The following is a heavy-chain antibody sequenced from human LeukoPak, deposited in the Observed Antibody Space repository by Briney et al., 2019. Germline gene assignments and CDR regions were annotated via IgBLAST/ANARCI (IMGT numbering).Heavy chain of an antibody. V-gene: IGHV3-53*05. CDR3: AKTSSGDAFDI. D-gene: IGHD3-22*01. J-gene: IGHJ3*02. CDR2: IYRGGTT. CDR1: GFTITNNY. Sequence: GGSLRLSCAASGFTITNNYMTWVRQAPGKGLEWVSVIYRGGTTYYADSAKGRFTISRDNAKKSLYLQMNSLRDEDTAFYYCAKTSSGDAFDIWGQGTMVTVSS.